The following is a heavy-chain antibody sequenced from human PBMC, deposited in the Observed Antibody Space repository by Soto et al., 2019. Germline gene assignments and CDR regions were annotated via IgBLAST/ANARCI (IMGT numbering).Heavy chain of an antibody. Sequence: QVQLVESGGGLVKPGGSLRLSCAASGFTFSDYYMSWIRQAPGKGLEWVSYISSSSSYTNYADSVKGRFTISRDNAKNSLYLQMTSLRAEDTAVYYCARPEPYSSSWFPFDYWGQGTLVTVSS. CDR3: ARPEPYSSSWFPFDY. CDR1: GFTFSDYY. J-gene: IGHJ4*02. V-gene: IGHV3-11*05. CDR2: ISSSSSYT. D-gene: IGHD6-13*01.